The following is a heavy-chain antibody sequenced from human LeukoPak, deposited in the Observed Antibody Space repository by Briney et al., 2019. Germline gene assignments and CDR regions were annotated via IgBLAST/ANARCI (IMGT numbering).Heavy chain of an antibody. J-gene: IGHJ5*02. V-gene: IGHV1-2*02. D-gene: IGHD6-13*01. Sequence: ASVKVSCKASGYTFTGYYMHWLRQPPGQGLEWMGWINPNSGGTNYAQKFQGRVTMTGDTSISTAYMELSRLRSDDTAVYYCARDPGYSSSWGFDPWGQGTLVTVSS. CDR3: ARDPGYSSSWGFDP. CDR2: INPNSGGT. CDR1: GYTFTGYY.